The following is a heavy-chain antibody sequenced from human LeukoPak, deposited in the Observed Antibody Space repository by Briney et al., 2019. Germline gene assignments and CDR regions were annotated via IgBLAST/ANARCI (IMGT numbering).Heavy chain of an antibody. CDR2: ITSTGSIT. V-gene: IGHV3-23*05. CDR3: AKLPGRSGTYYVDY. D-gene: IGHD1-26*01. J-gene: IGHJ4*02. Sequence: PGGSLRLSCAASGCTFSNYGMNWVRKAPGKGLEWVSGITSTGSITYYADSVKGRFTISRDNSKNTLFLQMNSLRAEDTALYYCAKLPGRSGTYYVDYWGQGTLVTASS. CDR1: GCTFSNYG.